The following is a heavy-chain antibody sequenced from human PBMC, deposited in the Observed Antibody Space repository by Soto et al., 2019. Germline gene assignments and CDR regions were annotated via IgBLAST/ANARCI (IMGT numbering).Heavy chain of an antibody. CDR1: GFTFSSTW. Sequence: PGGSLRLSCAASGFTFSSTWMTWGRQAPGKGLEWVANINPDGSENHYVESVKGRFTISRDNAKNSLYLQMNSLRAEDTAIYYSARDGNMGVWGKGTTVTVSS. CDR2: INPDGSEN. V-gene: IGHV3-7*01. CDR3: ARDGNMGV. J-gene: IGHJ6*03.